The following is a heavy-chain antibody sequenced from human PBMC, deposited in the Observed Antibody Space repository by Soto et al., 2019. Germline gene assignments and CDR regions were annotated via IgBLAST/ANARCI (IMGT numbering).Heavy chain of an antibody. D-gene: IGHD6-13*01. CDR2: ISGYNGDT. J-gene: IGHJ4*02. CDR3: ARAPQTVAGAGIWY. Sequence: QVQLVQSGAEVKKPGASVKVSCKASGYTFTSYGISWVRQAPGQGLEWMGWISGYNGDTNYAQKYQGRVTMTTDTSTSTADMELRSLRSVDTAVYYCARAPQTVAGAGIWYWGQGTLVTVSS. CDR1: GYTFTSYG. V-gene: IGHV1-18*01.